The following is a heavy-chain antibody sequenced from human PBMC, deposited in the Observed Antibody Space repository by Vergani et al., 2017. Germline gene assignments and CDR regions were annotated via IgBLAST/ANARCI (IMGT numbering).Heavy chain of an antibody. Sequence: QVQLQESGPGLVRPSVTLSLTCSVSGTSVSSGTHYWNWIRQPADKTLEWIGRIYTSGSTDYNPTLRSRITLSLVRSTNQVSLQVSSVTAADTAVYFCARDTAVADDVFDLWGQGTLVSVSA. V-gene: IGHV4-61*02. D-gene: IGHD6-19*01. J-gene: IGHJ3*01. CDR2: IYTSGST. CDR3: ARDTAVADDVFDL. CDR1: GTSVSSGTHY.